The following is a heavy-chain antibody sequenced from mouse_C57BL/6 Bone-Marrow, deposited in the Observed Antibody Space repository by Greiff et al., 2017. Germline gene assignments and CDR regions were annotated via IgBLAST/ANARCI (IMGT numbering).Heavy chain of an antibody. CDR3: ARRGAYYSYYYAMDY. J-gene: IGHJ4*01. V-gene: IGHV1-82*01. CDR1: GYAFSSSW. D-gene: IGHD2-12*01. Sequence: VQLQESGPELVKPGASVKISCKASGYAFSSSWMNWVKQRPGKGLEWIGRIYPGDGDTNYNGKFKGKATLTADKSSSTAYMHISSLTSEDAAVYFCARRGAYYSYYYAMDYWGQGTSVTVSS. CDR2: IYPGDGDT.